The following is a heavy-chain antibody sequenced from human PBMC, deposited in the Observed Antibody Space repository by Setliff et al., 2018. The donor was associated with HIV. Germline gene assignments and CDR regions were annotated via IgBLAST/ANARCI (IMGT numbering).Heavy chain of an antibody. CDR3: ARDRIVGATSFDY. D-gene: IGHD1-26*01. CDR1: GFTFSSYA. Sequence: LRLSCAASGFTFSSYAMHWVRQAPGKGLEWVAVISYDGSNKYYADSVKGRFTISRDNSKNTLYLQMNSLRAEDTAVYYCARDRIVGATSFDYWGQGTLVTVSS. V-gene: IGHV3-30-3*01. J-gene: IGHJ4*02. CDR2: ISYDGSNK.